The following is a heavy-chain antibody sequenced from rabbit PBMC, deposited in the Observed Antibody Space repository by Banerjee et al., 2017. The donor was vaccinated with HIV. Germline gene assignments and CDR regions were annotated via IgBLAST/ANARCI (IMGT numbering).Heavy chain of an antibody. V-gene: IGHV1S40*01. CDR2: IYTSSGST. CDR3: ARHSSGDWSYFGLWGQGTLVTVSSARL. D-gene: IGHD1-1*01. J-gene: IGHJ4*01. CDR1: GFSFSSSYY. Sequence: QSLEESGGGLVQPEGSLTLTCTASGFSFSSSYYICWVRQAPGMGLEWIACIYTSSGSTWYASWAKGRFTVSKTSSTTVTLQMTSLTAADTATYFCARHSSGDWSYFGLWGQGTLVTVSSARLWGPGTLVTVS.